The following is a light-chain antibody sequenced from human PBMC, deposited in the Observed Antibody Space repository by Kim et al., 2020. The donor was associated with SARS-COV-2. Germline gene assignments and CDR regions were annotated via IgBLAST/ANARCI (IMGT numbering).Light chain of an antibody. J-gene: IGKJ1*01. Sequence: SLSPGEGATFSCRASQSIRSSLVWYQKKPGQAPRRLIYGASGRASGIPDRFSGSGSGTDFTLTISRLEPEDFAVYYCQQYASSPWTVGQGTKVDIK. CDR3: QQYASSPWT. CDR1: QSIRSS. CDR2: GAS. V-gene: IGKV3-20*01.